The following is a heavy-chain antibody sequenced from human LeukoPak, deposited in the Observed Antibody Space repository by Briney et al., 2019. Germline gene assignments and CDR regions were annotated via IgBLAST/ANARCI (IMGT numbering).Heavy chain of an antibody. V-gene: IGHV3-30-3*01. CDR2: ISYDGSNK. Sequence: PGGSLRLSCAASGFTFSSYAMHWVRQAPGKGLEWVVVISYDGSNKYYADSVKGRFTISRDNSKNTLYLQMNSLRAEDTAVYYCAHNRLRWHDSGYFDYWGQGTLVTVSS. CDR3: AHNRLRWHDSGYFDY. CDR1: GFTFSSYA. D-gene: IGHD4-23*01. J-gene: IGHJ4*02.